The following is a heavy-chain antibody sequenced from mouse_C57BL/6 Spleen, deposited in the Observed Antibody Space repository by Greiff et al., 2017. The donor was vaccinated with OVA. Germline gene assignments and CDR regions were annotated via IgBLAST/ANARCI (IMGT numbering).Heavy chain of an antibody. Sequence: EVQLQQSGAELVRPGASVKLSCTASGFNLKDDYMHWVKQRPEQGLEWIGWIDPENGDTEYASKFQGKATITADTSSNTAYLQLSSLTSEDTAVYYCTTCRTTVVGGYWGQGTTLTVSS. CDR2: IDPENGDT. V-gene: IGHV14-4*01. CDR1: GFNLKDDY. CDR3: TTCRTTVVGGY. D-gene: IGHD1-1*01. J-gene: IGHJ2*01.